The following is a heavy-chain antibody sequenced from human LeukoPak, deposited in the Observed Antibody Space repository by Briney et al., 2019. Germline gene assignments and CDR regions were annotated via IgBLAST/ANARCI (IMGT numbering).Heavy chain of an antibody. CDR3: ARDLYYYYGSGSYYNPNWFDP. CDR1: GYTFTSFG. CDR2: INPNSGGT. J-gene: IGHJ5*02. Sequence: GASVKVSCQTSGYTFTSFGITWVRQAPGQGLEWMGWINPNSGGTNYAQKFQGRVTMTRDTSISTAYMELSRLRSDDTAVYYCARDLYYYYGSGSYYNPNWFDPWGQGTLVTVSS. D-gene: IGHD3-10*01. V-gene: IGHV1-2*02.